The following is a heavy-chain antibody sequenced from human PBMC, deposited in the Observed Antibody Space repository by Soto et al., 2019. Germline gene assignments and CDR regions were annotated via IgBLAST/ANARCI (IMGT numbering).Heavy chain of an antibody. V-gene: IGHV3-74*01. CDR2: INNDGSDT. J-gene: IGHJ4*02. Sequence: EVQLVESGGGLVQPRGSLRLSCAASGFTFSNHWMHWVRQAPGKGLVWVSRINNDGSDTVYADSVRGRFTISRDNAKNTLYLQMNSLRAEGTAVYYCARGLFGPDFWGQGTLVTVSS. D-gene: IGHD3-16*01. CDR1: GFTFSNHW. CDR3: ARGLFGPDF.